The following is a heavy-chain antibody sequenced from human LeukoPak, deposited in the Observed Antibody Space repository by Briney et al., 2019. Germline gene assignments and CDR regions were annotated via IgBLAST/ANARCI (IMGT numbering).Heavy chain of an antibody. CDR2: ISSNGGST. V-gene: IGHV3-64*01. D-gene: IGHD3-10*01. Sequence: PGGSLRLSCAASGFTFSSYAMHWVRQAPGKGLEYVSAISSNGGSTYYANSVKGRFTISRDNSKNTLYLQMGSLRAEDMAVYYCARVNYYGSGSYSMPGYYYYYMDVWGKGTTVTVSS. CDR1: GFTFSSYA. CDR3: ARVNYYGSGSYSMPGYYYYYMDV. J-gene: IGHJ6*03.